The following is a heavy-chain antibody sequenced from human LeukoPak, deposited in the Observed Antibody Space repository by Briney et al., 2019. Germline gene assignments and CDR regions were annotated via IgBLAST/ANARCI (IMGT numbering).Heavy chain of an antibody. Sequence: GESLKISCKGSGYSFTNHWIGWVRQMPGKGLECMGVIYPGDSDTRYSPSFQGQVTISADKSISTAYLQRSSLKASDTALYYCARPSSSWYDNFDYWGQGTLVTVSS. V-gene: IGHV5-51*01. CDR2: IYPGDSDT. D-gene: IGHD6-13*01. CDR3: ARPSSSWYDNFDY. CDR1: GYSFTNHW. J-gene: IGHJ4*02.